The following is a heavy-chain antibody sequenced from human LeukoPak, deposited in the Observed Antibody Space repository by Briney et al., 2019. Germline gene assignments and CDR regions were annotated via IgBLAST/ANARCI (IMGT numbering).Heavy chain of an antibody. V-gene: IGHV4-39*01. Sequence: PSETLSLTCSVSGDSISRSDSYWDWVRQPPGSGLEWIGTIYYSGRTYYSPSLKGRVTMSVDTSKNQFSLNLRSVTAADTATFYCARRRYFDGSGYLEWGQGTLLSVSS. J-gene: IGHJ1*01. D-gene: IGHD3-22*01. CDR3: ARRRYFDGSGYLE. CDR1: GDSISRSDSY. CDR2: IYYSGRT.